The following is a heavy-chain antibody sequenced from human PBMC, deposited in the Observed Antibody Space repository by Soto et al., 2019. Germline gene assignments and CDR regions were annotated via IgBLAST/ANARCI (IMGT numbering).Heavy chain of an antibody. D-gene: IGHD2-15*01. CDR1: GYTFADYG. CDR2: IGPYNGNT. J-gene: IGHJ2*01. CDR3: ARCYCSVGSCYTCWHFDL. Sequence: QAQLVQSGAEVKKPGASVKVSCQAGGYTFADYGISWVRQAPGQGLEWMGWIGPYNGNTNYAQNLQDRVTMTTDTSTNTAYMELRSLRSYDTALYYCARCYCSVGSCYTCWHFDLWGRGTLLTVSS. V-gene: IGHV1-18*01.